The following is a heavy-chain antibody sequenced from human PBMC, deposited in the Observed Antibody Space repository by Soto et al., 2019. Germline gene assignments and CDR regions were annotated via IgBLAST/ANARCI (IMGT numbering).Heavy chain of an antibody. V-gene: IGHV3-13*01. CDR1: GFTFSSYD. Sequence: EVQLVESGGGLVQPGGSLRLSCAASGFTFSSYDMHWVRQATGKGLEWVSAIGTAGDTSYPGSVKGRFTISRENAKNSLYLQMNSLRAGDTAVYYCERDNLGAFDIWGQGTMVTVSS. CDR2: IGTAGDT. J-gene: IGHJ3*02. D-gene: IGHD3-16*01. CDR3: ERDNLGAFDI.